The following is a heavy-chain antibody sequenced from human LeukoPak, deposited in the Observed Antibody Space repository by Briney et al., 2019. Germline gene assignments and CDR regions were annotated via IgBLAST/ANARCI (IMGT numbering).Heavy chain of an antibody. J-gene: IGHJ4*02. V-gene: IGHV1-2*02. CDR1: GYTFTSYG. Sequence: ASVKVSCKASGYTFTSYGISWVRQAPGQGLEWMGWINPNSGGTNYAQKFQGRVTMTRDTSISTAYMELSRLRSDDTAVYYCASLYYDSSGYYYFDYWGQGTLVTVSS. CDR2: INPNSGGT. D-gene: IGHD3-22*01. CDR3: ASLYYDSSGYYYFDY.